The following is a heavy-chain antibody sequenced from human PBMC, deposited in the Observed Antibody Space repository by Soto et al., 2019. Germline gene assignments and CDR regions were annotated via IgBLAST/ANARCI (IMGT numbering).Heavy chain of an antibody. Sequence: PGGSLRLSCAASGFTFRSCAMGWVRQAPGKGLEWVSDIIDSGASTYYADSVKGRFTISRDNSKSTLYLQMNSLRAEDTAVYYCARDADILTGSDAFDIWGQGTMVTVSS. V-gene: IGHV3-23*01. CDR1: GFTFRSCA. J-gene: IGHJ3*02. CDR3: ARDADILTGSDAFDI. CDR2: IIDSGAST. D-gene: IGHD3-9*01.